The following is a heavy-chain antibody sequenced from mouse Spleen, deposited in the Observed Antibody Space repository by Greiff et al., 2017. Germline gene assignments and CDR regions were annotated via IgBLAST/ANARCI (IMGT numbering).Heavy chain of an antibody. V-gene: IGHV1S127*01. CDR1: GYTFTSYW. D-gene: IGHD4-1*01. Sequence: QVQLQQPGAELVKPGASVKMSCKASGYTFTSYWMHWVKQRPGQGLEWIGVIDPSDSYTSFNQKFKGKATLTVDTSSSTAYMQLSSLTSEDSAVYYCTTGTYAMDYWGQGTSVTVSS. CDR3: TTGTYAMDY. J-gene: IGHJ4*01. CDR2: IDPSDSYT.